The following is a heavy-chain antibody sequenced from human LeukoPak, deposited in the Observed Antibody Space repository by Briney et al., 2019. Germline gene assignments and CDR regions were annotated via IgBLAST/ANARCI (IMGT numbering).Heavy chain of an antibody. J-gene: IGHJ4*02. V-gene: IGHV3-21*01. Sequence: PGGSLRLSCAASGFTFSSYAMSWVRQAPGKGLEWVSSISSSSSYIYYADSVKGRFTISRDNAKNSLYLQMNSLRAEDTAVYYCARALAAAGTWGQGTLVTVSS. D-gene: IGHD6-13*01. CDR3: ARALAAAGT. CDR1: GFTFSSYA. CDR2: ISSSSSYI.